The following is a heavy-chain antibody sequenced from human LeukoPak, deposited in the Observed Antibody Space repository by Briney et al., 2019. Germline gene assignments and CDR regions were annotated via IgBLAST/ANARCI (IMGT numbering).Heavy chain of an antibody. CDR3: AKDESSYYYDSSGYYGDY. J-gene: IGHJ4*02. Sequence: GGSLRLSCAASGFTFSSYAMSWVRQTPGKGLEWVSAISGSGGSTYYADSVKGRFTISRDNPKNTLYLQMNSLRAEDTAVYYCAKDESSYYYDSSGYYGDYWGQGTLVTVSS. D-gene: IGHD3-22*01. CDR2: ISGSGGST. V-gene: IGHV3-23*01. CDR1: GFTFSSYA.